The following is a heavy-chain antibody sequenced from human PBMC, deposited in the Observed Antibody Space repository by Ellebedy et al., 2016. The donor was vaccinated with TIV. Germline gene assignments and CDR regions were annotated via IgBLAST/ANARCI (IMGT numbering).Heavy chain of an antibody. D-gene: IGHD3-10*01. CDR1: GFTFSSYT. J-gene: IGHJ4*02. V-gene: IGHV3-21*04. CDR2: ISSSGSYL. CDR3: AKDSGKYGWNSEY. Sequence: GESLKISCAASGFTFSSYTINWVRQTPGKGLEWVSSISSSGSYLYYADSVKGRFTVSRDTSKNTRYLQMNSLRAEDTAIYYCAKDSGKYGWNSEYWGQGTQVTVSS.